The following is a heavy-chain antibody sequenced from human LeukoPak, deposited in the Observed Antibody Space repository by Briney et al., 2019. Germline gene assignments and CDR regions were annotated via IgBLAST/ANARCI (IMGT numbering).Heavy chain of an antibody. D-gene: IGHD3-3*01. CDR2: INPNSGGT. V-gene: IGHV1-2*02. Sequence: ASVKVSCKASGYTFTGYYMHWVRQAPGQGLEWMGWINPNSGGTNYAQKFQGRVTMTRGTSISTAYMELSRLRSDDTAVYYCARGRPYYDFWSGYPLDYWGQGTLVTVSS. CDR3: ARGRPYYDFWSGYPLDY. CDR1: GYTFTGYY. J-gene: IGHJ4*02.